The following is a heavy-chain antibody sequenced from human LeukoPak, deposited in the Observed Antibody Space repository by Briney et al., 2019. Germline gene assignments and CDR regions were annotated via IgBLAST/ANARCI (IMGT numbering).Heavy chain of an antibody. CDR3: ATLEPLYCSGGSCFYGIP. J-gene: IGHJ5*02. CDR1: GGSFSGYY. Sequence: SETLSLTCAVYGGSFSGYYWSWIRQPPGKGLEWIGEINHSGSTNHNPSLKSRVTISVDTSKNQFSLKLSSVTAADTAVYYCATLEPLYCSGGSCFYGIPWGQGTLVTVSS. CDR2: INHSGST. V-gene: IGHV4-34*01. D-gene: IGHD2-15*01.